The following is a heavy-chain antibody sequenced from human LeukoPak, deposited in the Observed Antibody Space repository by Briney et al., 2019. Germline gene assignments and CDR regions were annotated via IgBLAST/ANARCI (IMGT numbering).Heavy chain of an antibody. CDR3: ARVDRPGTSRGLGDY. J-gene: IGHJ4*02. V-gene: IGHV1-69*04. D-gene: IGHD1-7*01. CDR2: IIPILGIA. CDR1: GGTFSSYA. Sequence: GSSVKVSCKASGGTFSSYAISWVRQAPGQGLEWMGRIIPILGIANYAQKFQGRVTITADKSTSTAYMELSSLRSEDTAVYYCARVDRPGTSRGLGDYWGQGTLVTVSS.